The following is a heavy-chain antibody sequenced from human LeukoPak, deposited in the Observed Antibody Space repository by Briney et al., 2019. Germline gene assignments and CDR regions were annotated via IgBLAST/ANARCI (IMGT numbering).Heavy chain of an antibody. J-gene: IGHJ3*02. D-gene: IGHD6-19*01. CDR2: IYYSGST. CDR1: GGSISSHY. CDR3: ASGEVGDSSGWYYDAFDI. V-gene: IGHV4-59*11. Sequence: SETLSLTCTVSGGSISSHYWSWIRQPPGKGLEWIGYIYYSGSTNYNPSLKSRVTISVDTSKNQFSLKLSSVTAADTAVYYCASGEVGDSSGWYYDAFDIWGQGTMVTVSS.